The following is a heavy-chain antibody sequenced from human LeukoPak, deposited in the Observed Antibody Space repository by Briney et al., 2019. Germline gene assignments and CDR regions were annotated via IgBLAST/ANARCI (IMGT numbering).Heavy chain of an antibody. V-gene: IGHV4-34*01. CDR1: GFIFNNAW. CDR2: INHSGST. Sequence: PGGSLRLSCAASGFIFNNAWMNWIRQPPGKGLEWIGEINHSGSTNYNPSLKSRVTISVDTSKNQFSLKLSSVTAADTAVYYCARAPGYSSSSGGLDPWGQGTLVTVSS. D-gene: IGHD6-6*01. CDR3: ARAPGYSSSSGGLDP. J-gene: IGHJ5*02.